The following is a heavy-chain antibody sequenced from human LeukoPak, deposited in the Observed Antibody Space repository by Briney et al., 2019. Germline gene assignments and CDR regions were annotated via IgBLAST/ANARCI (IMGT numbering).Heavy chain of an antibody. Sequence: SETLSLTCSVSGGSISSYYWSWIRQPPGKGLEWIGYIYYSGSTTYNPSLKSRVTISVDTSKNQFSLKLRSVTAADTAVYYCARHHRGSGCVDYWGQGTLVTVS. J-gene: IGHJ4*02. V-gene: IGHV4-59*08. CDR3: ARHHRGSGCVDY. CDR2: IYYSGST. D-gene: IGHD6-19*01. CDR1: GGSISSYY.